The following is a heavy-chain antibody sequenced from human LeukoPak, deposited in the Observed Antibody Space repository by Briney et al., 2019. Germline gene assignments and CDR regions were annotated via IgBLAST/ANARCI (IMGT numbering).Heavy chain of an antibody. Sequence: PGGSLRLSCGASEFTFGPYSMNWVRQAPGKGLEWVGRIRSRADGGTAEYATAVEGRFTISRDDSTNTLYLHMSNVKTEDTAVYYCAKHIYGVVSIQQWGQGTLVTVSS. CDR1: EFTFGPYS. V-gene: IGHV3-15*01. J-gene: IGHJ1*01. D-gene: IGHD3-3*01. CDR2: IRSRADGGTA. CDR3: AKHIYGVVSIQQ.